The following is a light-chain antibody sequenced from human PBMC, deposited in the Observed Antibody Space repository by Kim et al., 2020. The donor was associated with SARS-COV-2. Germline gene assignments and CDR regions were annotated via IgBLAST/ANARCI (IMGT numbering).Light chain of an antibody. V-gene: IGLV2-14*03. CDR1: SSDVGGYNF. Sequence: QSALTQPASVSGSPGQSITISCTGTSSDVGGYNFVSWYQQHPGKAPKLMIYDVSNRPSGVSDRFSGSKSGNTASLTISGLQAEDEADYYCSSYASNSGYVFGTATKVTVL. J-gene: IGLJ1*01. CDR3: SSYASNSGYV. CDR2: DVS.